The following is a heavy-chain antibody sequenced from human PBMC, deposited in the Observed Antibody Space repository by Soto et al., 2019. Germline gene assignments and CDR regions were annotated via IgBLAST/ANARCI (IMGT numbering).Heavy chain of an antibody. V-gene: IGHV3-30*03. CDR1: GFTFSIYG. D-gene: IGHD3-3*01. J-gene: IGHJ4*02. Sequence: QVQLVESGGGVVQPGRSLGLSCATSGFTFSIYGMHWVRQAPGKGLEWVAVIAHDGNNKYYGDSVKGRFTISRDNSKNALYFQMNSLRADDPAGYYWPGPPGEKEWGRPLRVPRCYWGQGTLVTVSS. CDR3: PGPPGEKEWGRPLRVPRCY. CDR2: IAHDGNNK.